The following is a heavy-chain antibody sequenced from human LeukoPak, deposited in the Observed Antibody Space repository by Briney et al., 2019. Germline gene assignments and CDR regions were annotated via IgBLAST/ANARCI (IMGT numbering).Heavy chain of an antibody. V-gene: IGHV1-69*05. CDR1: GGTFSSYA. CDR3: ASNYYDSSGYYPHFDY. J-gene: IGHJ4*02. Sequence: SVKVSCKASGGTFSSYAISWVRQAPGQGLEWMGGIIPIFGTANYAQKFQGRVTITTDESTSTAYMELSSLRSEDTAVYYCASNYYDSSGYYPHFDYWGQGTLVTVSS. CDR2: IIPIFGTA. D-gene: IGHD3-22*01.